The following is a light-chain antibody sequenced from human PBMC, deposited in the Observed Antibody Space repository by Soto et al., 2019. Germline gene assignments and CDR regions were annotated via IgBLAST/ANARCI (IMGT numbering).Light chain of an antibody. CDR3: QQYGSSPSGGT. CDR1: QSVSSSY. Sequence: EIVFTQSPGTLSLSPGERATLSCRASQSVSSSYLAWYQQKPGQAPRLLIYGASSRATGIPDRFSGSGSGTDFTLTISRLEPEDFAVYYCQQYGSSPSGGTFGQGTKVDIK. J-gene: IGKJ1*01. V-gene: IGKV3-20*01. CDR2: GAS.